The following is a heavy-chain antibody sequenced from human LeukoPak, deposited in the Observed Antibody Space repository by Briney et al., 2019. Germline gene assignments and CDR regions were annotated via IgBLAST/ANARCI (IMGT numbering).Heavy chain of an antibody. CDR3: ARGYYYDSSGYSAFDI. Sequence: GASVKVSCKASGYTFTSYDINWVRQATGQGLEWMGWMNPNSGNTGYAQKFQGRVTMTRNTSISTAYMELSSLRSEDTAVYYCARGYYYDSSGYSAFDIWGQGTMVTVSS. V-gene: IGHV1-8*01. CDR1: GYTFTSYD. CDR2: MNPNSGNT. J-gene: IGHJ3*02. D-gene: IGHD3-22*01.